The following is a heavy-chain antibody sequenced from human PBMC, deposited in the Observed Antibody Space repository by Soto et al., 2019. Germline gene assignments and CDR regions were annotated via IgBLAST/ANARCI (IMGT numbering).Heavy chain of an antibody. CDR2: ISAYNGNT. CDR3: ASWQQLDGAGY. J-gene: IGHJ4*02. CDR1: GYTFTSYG. V-gene: IGHV1-18*01. Sequence: QGQLLQSGAEVKKPGASVKVSCKAPGYTFTSYGISWVRQAPGQGLEWMGWISAYNGNTNYAQKLQGRVNMTTDTSTSTAYMELRSLGSDDTAVYYCASWQQLDGAGYWGQGTLVTVSS. D-gene: IGHD6-13*01.